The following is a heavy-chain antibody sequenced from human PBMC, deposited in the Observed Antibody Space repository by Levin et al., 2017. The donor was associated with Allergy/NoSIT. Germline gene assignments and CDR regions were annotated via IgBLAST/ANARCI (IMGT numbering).Heavy chain of an antibody. V-gene: IGHV4-39*01. D-gene: IGHD2-2*01. J-gene: IGHJ4*02. CDR1: GGSISSSSYY. Sequence: SQTLSLTCTVSGGSISSSSYYWGWIRQPPGKGLEWIGSIYYSGSTYYNPSLKSRVTISVDTSKNQFSLKLSSVTAADTAVYYCARISAIPAALYYFDYWGQGTLVTVSS. CDR3: ARISAIPAALYYFDY. CDR2: IYYSGST.